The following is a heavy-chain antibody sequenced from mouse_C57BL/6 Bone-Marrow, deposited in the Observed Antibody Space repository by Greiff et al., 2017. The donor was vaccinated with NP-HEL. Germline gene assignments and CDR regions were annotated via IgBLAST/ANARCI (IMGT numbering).Heavy chain of an antibody. V-gene: IGHV3-6*01. CDR1: GYSITSGYY. J-gene: IGHJ3*01. CDR2: ISYDGSN. D-gene: IGHD1-1*01. Sequence: EVHLVESGPGLVKPSQSLSLTCSVTGYSITSGYYWNWIRQFPGNKLEWMGYISYDGSNNYNPSLKNRISITRDTSKNQFFLKLNSVTTEDTATYYCARDQDYYGSPCAYWGQGTLVTVSA. CDR3: ARDQDYYGSPCAY.